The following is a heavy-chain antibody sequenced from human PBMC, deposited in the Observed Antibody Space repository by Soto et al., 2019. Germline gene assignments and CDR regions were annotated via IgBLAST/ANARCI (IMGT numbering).Heavy chain of an antibody. J-gene: IGHJ6*03. CDR3: AICTAATPAYYYYYMAV. V-gene: IGHV1-69*02. Sequence: SLVKVYCKAFGDAFSSYTIRWVRQTPGQGLEWMGRIIPILGIANYAQKFQGRVTITADKSTSTAYMELSSLRSEDTAVYYCAICTAATPAYYYYYMAVWGNGTTVTVSS. D-gene: IGHD2-15*01. CDR2: IIPILGIA. CDR1: GDAFSSYT.